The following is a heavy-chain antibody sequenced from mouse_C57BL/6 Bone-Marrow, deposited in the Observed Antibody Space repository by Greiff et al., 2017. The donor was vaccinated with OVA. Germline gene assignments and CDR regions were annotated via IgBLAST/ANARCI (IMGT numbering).Heavy chain of an antibody. CDR2: ISSGGDYI. D-gene: IGHD2-2*01. Sequence: EVKLVESGEGLVKPGGSLKLSCAASGFTFSSYAMSWVRQTPEKRLEWVAYISSGGDYIYYADTVKGRFTISRDNARNTLYLQMSSLESEDTAMYYCTRGYDYYAMDYWGQGTSVTVSS. CDR3: TRGYDYYAMDY. CDR1: GFTFSSYA. J-gene: IGHJ4*01. V-gene: IGHV5-9-1*02.